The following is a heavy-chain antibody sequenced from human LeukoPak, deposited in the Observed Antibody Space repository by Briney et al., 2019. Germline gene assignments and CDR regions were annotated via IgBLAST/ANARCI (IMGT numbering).Heavy chain of an antibody. CDR1: GGSIRSGAYY. Sequence: SETLSLTCTVSGGSIRSGAYYWSWIRQRPGKGLEWIEYIYYSGSTHYNPSLQSRVSISVDTSQNQFSLKLSSVTAADTAVYYCARGGTSANFQHWGQGTLLTVSS. J-gene: IGHJ1*01. CDR3: ARGGTSANFQH. V-gene: IGHV4-31*03. CDR2: IYYSGST.